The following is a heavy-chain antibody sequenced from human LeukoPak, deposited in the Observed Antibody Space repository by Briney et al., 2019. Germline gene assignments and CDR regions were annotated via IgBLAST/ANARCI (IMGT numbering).Heavy chain of an antibody. D-gene: IGHD3-16*01. Sequence: GGSLRLSCAASGFTFSSYLMSWVRQAPGKGLEWVANIKQDGSEKYSVDSVKGRFTISRDNAKNSLYMQMNSLRAEDTAVYYCARVMSASVWRSYGSYYYYYMDIWGKGTTVIASS. CDR3: ARVMSASVWRSYGSYYYYYMDI. CDR1: GFTFSSYL. CDR2: IKQDGSEK. J-gene: IGHJ6*03. V-gene: IGHV3-7*01.